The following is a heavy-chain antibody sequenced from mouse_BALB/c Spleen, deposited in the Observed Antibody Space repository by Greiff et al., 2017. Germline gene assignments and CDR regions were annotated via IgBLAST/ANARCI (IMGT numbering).Heavy chain of an antibody. D-gene: IGHD2-1*01. Sequence: EVQLQQSGAELVRSGASVKLSCTASGFNIKDYYMHWVKQRPEQGLEWIGWIDPENGDTEYAPKFPGKATMTADTSSNTDYLQLSSLTSEDTAVYYCNVRDYGNYGAFDYWGQGTTLTVSS. V-gene: IGHV14-4*02. CDR2: IDPENGDT. J-gene: IGHJ2*01. CDR3: NVRDYGNYGAFDY. CDR1: GFNIKDYY.